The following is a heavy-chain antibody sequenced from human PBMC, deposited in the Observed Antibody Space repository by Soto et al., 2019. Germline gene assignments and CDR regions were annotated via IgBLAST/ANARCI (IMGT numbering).Heavy chain of an antibody. D-gene: IGHD2-15*01. Sequence: KVSCKASGYTFTSHWISWVRQMPGKGLEWMGRIDPSDSYTNYSPSFQGHVTISADKSISTAYLQWSSLKASDTAMYYCARARGSYFDDWGQGTLVTVSS. V-gene: IGHV5-10-1*01. CDR3: ARARGSYFDD. CDR1: GYTFTSHW. J-gene: IGHJ4*02. CDR2: IDPSDSYT.